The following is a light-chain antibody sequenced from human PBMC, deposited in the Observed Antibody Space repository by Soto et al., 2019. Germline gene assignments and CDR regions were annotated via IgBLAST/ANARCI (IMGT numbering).Light chain of an antibody. CDR1: SSNLGAGHN. CDR2: SDT. J-gene: IGLJ3*02. CDR3: QSYDNSLNGVV. V-gene: IGLV1-40*01. Sequence: QSVLTQPPSVSGAPGQGVAISCTGTSSNLGAGHNVHWYQQLPGTVPKLLIYSDTNRPSGVPDRFSASKSGTSAVLAITGLQAEDEADYFCQSYDNSLNGVVFGGVTKLTVL.